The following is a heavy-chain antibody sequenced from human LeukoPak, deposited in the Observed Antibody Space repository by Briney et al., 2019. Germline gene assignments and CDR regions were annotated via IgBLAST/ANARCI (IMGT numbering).Heavy chain of an antibody. D-gene: IGHD6-13*01. CDR2: IYYSGST. J-gene: IGHJ3*02. CDR3: ARDSSRTWGPDAFDI. Sequence: SETLSLTCTVSGGSISSYYWSWIRQPPGKGLEWIGYIYYSGSTDYNPSLKSRVTISVDTSKNQFSLKLSSVTAADTAVYYCARDSSRTWGPDAFDIWGQGTMVTVSS. V-gene: IGHV4-59*01. CDR1: GGSISSYY.